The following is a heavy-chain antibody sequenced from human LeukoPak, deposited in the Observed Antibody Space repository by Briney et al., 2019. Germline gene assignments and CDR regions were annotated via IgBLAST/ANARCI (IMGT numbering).Heavy chain of an antibody. D-gene: IGHD5-24*01. CDR3: ARDNSVRDEAWWSNP. V-gene: IGHV1-46*01. CDR2: ISPSGGST. CDR1: GYTFTSNY. Sequence: AASVTVSCKAFGYTFTSNYMHWVRQAPGQGPEWMGVISPSGGSTTYAQKFQGRVTLTRDMSTSTDYLELSSLRSEDTAVYYCARDNSVRDEAWWSNPWGQGTLVTVSS. J-gene: IGHJ5*02.